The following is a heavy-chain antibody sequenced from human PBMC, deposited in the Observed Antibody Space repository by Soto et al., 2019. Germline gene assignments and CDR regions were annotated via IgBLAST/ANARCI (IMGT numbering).Heavy chain of an antibody. CDR1: GYTFTSYY. J-gene: IGHJ6*02. Sequence: GASVKVSCKASGYTFTSYYMHWVRQAPGQGLEWMGIINPSGGSTSYAQKFQGRVTMTRDTSTSTVYMELSSLRSEDTAVYYCARDPGYSYGYGYGMDVWGQGTTVTVSS. CDR2: INPSGGST. V-gene: IGHV1-46*01. CDR3: ARDPGYSYGYGYGMDV. D-gene: IGHD5-18*01.